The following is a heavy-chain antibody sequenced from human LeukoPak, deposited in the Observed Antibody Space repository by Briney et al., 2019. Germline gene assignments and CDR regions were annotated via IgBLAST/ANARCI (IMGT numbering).Heavy chain of an antibody. V-gene: IGHV4-34*01. CDR1: GGSFIGYD. CDR3: ARESVVTDY. D-gene: IGHD2-21*02. CDR2: INHSGGT. J-gene: IGHJ4*02. Sequence: SETLSLTCAVYGGSFIGYDWTWIRQPPGKGLEWIGEINHSGGTNYNPSLKSRVTISVDTSKNQFSLKLSSVTAADTAVYYCARESVVTDYWGQGTLVTVSS.